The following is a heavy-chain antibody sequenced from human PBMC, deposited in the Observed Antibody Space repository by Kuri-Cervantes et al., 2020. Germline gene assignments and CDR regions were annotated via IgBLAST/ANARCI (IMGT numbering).Heavy chain of an antibody. CDR2: ISTYNGDT. CDR1: GYAFISYG. CDR3: ARTNQLLRWFDP. Sequence: ASVKVSCKPSGYAFISYGIAWVRQAPGQGLEWMGWISTYNGDTNYAQNLQGRVIMTTDTSTSTAYMELNSLRSDDTAVYYCARTNQLLRWFDPWGQGTLVTVSS. V-gene: IGHV1-18*01. D-gene: IGHD2-2*01. J-gene: IGHJ5*02.